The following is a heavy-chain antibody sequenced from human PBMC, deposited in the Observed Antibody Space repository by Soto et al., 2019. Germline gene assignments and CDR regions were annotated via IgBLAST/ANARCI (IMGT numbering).Heavy chain of an antibody. CDR3: SEATALVGRGVPVTQGGY. V-gene: IGHV3-21*01. J-gene: IGHJ4*02. CDR2: ISSSSGYT. CDR1: RFTFSDYA. Sequence: PGGSLRLSCAASRFTFSDYAMSWVRQAPGKGLEWVSAISSSSGYTYYADSVKGRFTISRDNAKNSLYLQMNNLGAEDTAVYYCSEATALVGRGVPVTQGGYWSQGTLVTVSS. D-gene: IGHD2-21*02.